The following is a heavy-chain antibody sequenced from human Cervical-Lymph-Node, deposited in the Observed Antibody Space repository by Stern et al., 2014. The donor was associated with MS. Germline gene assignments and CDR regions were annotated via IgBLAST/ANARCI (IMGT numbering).Heavy chain of an antibody. V-gene: IGHV3-9*01. CDR2: ISWNSGSI. Sequence: VQLVESGGGLVQPGRSLRLSCAASGFTFDDYVMHWVRHVPGKGLEWVSGISWNSGSIDYADSVKGRFAISRDNAKSSLYLQMNRLRVEDTALYYCAGLVAWGQGILVTVSS. J-gene: IGHJ4*02. CDR3: AGLVA. D-gene: IGHD2-8*02. CDR1: GFTFDDYV.